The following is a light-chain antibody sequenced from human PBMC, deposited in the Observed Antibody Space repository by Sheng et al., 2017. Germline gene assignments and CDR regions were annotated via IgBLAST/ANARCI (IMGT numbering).Light chain of an antibody. CDR2: KAS. V-gene: IGKV1-5*03. J-gene: IGKJ2*02. CDR3: QQYNSYSSWT. CDR1: QSISSW. Sequence: DIQMTQSPSTLSASVGDRVTITCRASQSISSWLAWFQQKPEKSPKLLIYKASILESGVPSRFSGSGSGTEFTLTISSLQPDDFATYYCQQYNSYSSWTFGQGTKLEIK.